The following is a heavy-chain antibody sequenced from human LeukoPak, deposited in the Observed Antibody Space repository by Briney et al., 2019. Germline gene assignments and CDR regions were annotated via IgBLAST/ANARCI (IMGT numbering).Heavy chain of an antibody. CDR3: AKDIVVAPAAISYFQH. V-gene: IGHV3-48*01. J-gene: IGHJ1*01. CDR1: GFTFSSYS. CDR2: ISSSSSTI. Sequence: GGSLRLSCAASGFTFSSYSMNWVRQAPGKGLEWVSYISSSSSTIYYADSVKGRFTISRDNAKNSLYLQMNSLRAEDTAVYYCAKDIVVAPAAISYFQHWGQGTLVTVSS. D-gene: IGHD2-2*02.